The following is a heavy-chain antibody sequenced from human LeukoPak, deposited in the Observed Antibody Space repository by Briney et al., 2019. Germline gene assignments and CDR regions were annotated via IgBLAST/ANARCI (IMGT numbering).Heavy chain of an antibody. V-gene: IGHV3-30-3*01. D-gene: IGHD5-12*01. CDR1: GFTFSSYA. J-gene: IGHJ4*02. CDR3: AREVGGIVATIPFDY. CDR2: ISYDGSNK. Sequence: GGSLRLSCAASGFTFSSYAMHWVRQAPGKGLEWVVVISYDGSNKYYADSVKGRFTISRDNSKNTLYLQMNSLRAEDTAVYYCAREVGGIVATIPFDYWGQGTLVTVSS.